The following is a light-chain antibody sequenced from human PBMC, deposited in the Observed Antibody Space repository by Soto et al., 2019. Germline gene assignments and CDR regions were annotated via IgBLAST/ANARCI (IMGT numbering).Light chain of an antibody. CDR2: GAS. CDR3: QQYHNWLMYT. V-gene: IGKV3-15*01. CDR1: QSVSSD. J-gene: IGKJ2*01. Sequence: EIVMTQSPVTLSVSPGERATLSCRASQSVSSDLAWYQQKPGQAPRLLIYGASTRATGIPARFSGSGSGTEFTLTISSLQSEDFAVYYCQQYHNWLMYTFGQGNKVDI.